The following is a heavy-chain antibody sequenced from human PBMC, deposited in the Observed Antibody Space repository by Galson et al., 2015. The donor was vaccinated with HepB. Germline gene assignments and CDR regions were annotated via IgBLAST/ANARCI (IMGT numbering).Heavy chain of an antibody. CDR2: ISGSGGST. D-gene: IGHD1-14*01. CDR1: GFTVSSNY. CDR3: AQPGWLVPP. V-gene: IGHV3-23*01. J-gene: IGHJ5*02. Sequence: SLRLSCAASGFTVSSNYMSWVRQAPGKGLEWVSVISGSGGSTYYADSVKGRFTISRDNSKNTLYLQMNSLRAEDTAVYYCAQPGWLVPPWGQGTLVTVSS.